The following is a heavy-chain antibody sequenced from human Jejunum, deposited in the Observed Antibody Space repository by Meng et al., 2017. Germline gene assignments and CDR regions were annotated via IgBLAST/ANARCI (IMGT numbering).Heavy chain of an antibody. Sequence: GESLKISCAASGFPFSNSAMTWVRQAPGKGLEWVSSISDSGADAFYSDSVKGRFTTSRDNSKNTLFLQMNSLRAENTATYYCATGTDYFDFWGQGTVVTVSS. CDR3: ATGTDYFDF. V-gene: IGHV3-23*01. D-gene: IGHD1-1*01. CDR1: GFPFSNSA. CDR2: ISDSGADA. J-gene: IGHJ4*02.